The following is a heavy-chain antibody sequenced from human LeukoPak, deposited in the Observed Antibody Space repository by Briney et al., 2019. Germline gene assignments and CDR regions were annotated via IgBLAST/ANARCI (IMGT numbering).Heavy chain of an antibody. CDR1: GFTFGDSA. J-gene: IGHJ4*02. CDR3: TRVVFRFGIDY. Sequence: GGSLRLSCRASGFTFGDSAMSWVRQAPGKGLEWVGFIRSKAYGGTTEYAASVKGRFTISRDDSKSIAYLQMNSLKTEDTAVYYCTRVVFRFGIDYWGQGTLVTVSS. D-gene: IGHD3-10*01. CDR2: IRSKAYGGTT. V-gene: IGHV3-49*04.